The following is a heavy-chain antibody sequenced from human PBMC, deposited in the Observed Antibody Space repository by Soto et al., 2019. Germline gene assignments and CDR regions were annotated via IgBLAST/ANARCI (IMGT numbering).Heavy chain of an antibody. D-gene: IGHD2-2*01. CDR1: GYTFTSYD. CDR2: MNPKSGNT. V-gene: IGHV1-8*01. Sequence: QVQLVQSGAEVKKPGASVKVSCKASGYTFTSYDINWVRQATGQGLEWMGWMNPKSGNTGYAQKFQGRATMTRDTSLSTAYMELSSRRSDDTAVYYCAGGTLVPSATGAFDIWGQGTRVTVSS. CDR3: AGGTLVPSATGAFDI. J-gene: IGHJ3*02.